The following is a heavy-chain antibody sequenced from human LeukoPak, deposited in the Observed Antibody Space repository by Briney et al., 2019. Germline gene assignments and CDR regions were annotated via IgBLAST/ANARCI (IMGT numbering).Heavy chain of an antibody. CDR3: ARGRAYYDFGKGPQHNWFAP. Sequence: ASVKVSCKASGYTFTSYDINWVRQATGQGLEWMGWMNPNSGNTGYAQKFQGRVTMTRNTSISTAYMELSSLRSEDTAVYYCARGRAYYDFGKGPQHNWFAPWGQGPLVTVSS. V-gene: IGHV1-8*01. CDR1: GYTFTSYD. CDR2: MNPNSGNT. J-gene: IGHJ5*02. D-gene: IGHD3-3*01.